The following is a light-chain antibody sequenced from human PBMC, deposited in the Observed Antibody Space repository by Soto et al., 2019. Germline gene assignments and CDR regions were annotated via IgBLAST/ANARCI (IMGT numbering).Light chain of an antibody. V-gene: IGLV7-46*01. CDR2: DTD. CDR1: TGPVTGGHY. Sequence: QAVVTQEPSVTVSPGGTVTLTCDSSTGPVTGGHYPYWFQQKPGQAPTTLIFDTDKRHSWTPARFSGALLGGKAALTLSGAQPDDEAEYYCLLSYHGGPYVFGTGTKVTVL. J-gene: IGLJ1*01. CDR3: LLSYHGGPYV.